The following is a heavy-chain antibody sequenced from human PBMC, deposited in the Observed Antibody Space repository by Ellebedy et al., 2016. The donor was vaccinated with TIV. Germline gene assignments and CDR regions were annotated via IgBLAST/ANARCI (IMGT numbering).Heavy chain of an antibody. Sequence: GESLKISCAASGFTLSSYWMHWVRQAPGKGLVWVSRIDSAGTSTFYADSVQGRFHISRDNAKSTLYLQMNSLRAEDTAVYYCETDVKADGSGSSFNRWGQGTLVTVSS. V-gene: IGHV3-74*01. D-gene: IGHD3-10*01. CDR3: ETDVKADGSGSSFNR. CDR2: IDSAGTST. J-gene: IGHJ4*02. CDR1: GFTLSSYW.